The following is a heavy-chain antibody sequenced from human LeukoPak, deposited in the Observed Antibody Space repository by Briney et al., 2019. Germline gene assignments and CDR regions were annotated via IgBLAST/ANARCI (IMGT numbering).Heavy chain of an antibody. D-gene: IGHD4-17*01. CDR2: IRAGGDTT. J-gene: IGHJ3*01. Sequence: GGSLRLSCTASGFTFRTYAMIWVRQAPGKGLEWVSAIRAGGDTTVYADAVRGRFTISRDNSNNALYLQMNELRADDTAVHYCARDPNGDYIGAFDFWGQGTMVTVSS. V-gene: IGHV3-23*01. CDR3: ARDPNGDYIGAFDF. CDR1: GFTFRTYA.